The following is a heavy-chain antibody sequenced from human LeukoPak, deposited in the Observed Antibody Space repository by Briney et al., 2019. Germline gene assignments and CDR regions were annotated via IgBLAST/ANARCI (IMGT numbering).Heavy chain of an antibody. V-gene: IGHV3-23*01. D-gene: IGHD3-10*01. Sequence: GGSLRLSCAASGFTFYNYAMSWVRQAPGTGLEWVSTVSDSGSSTYYADSVRGRFTISRDNSKNTLYLQMDSLRAEDTAIYYCAKVPYSDYGSGRPPFMDVWGQGTTVAVSS. CDR3: AKVPYSDYGSGRPPFMDV. J-gene: IGHJ6*02. CDR1: GFTFYNYA. CDR2: VSDSGSST.